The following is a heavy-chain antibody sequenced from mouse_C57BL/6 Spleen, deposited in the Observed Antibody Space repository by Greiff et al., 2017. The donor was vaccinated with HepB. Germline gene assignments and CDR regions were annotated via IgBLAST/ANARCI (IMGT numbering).Heavy chain of an antibody. CDR2: IYPGSGST. J-gene: IGHJ4*01. CDR3: ARSDGYYPCYYAMDY. V-gene: IGHV1-55*01. CDR1: GYTFTSYW. Sequence: VQLQQSGAELVKPGASVKMSCKASGYTFTSYWITWVKQRPGQGLEWIGDIYPGSGSTNYNEKFKSKATLTVDTSSSTAYMQLSSLTSEDSAVYYCARSDGYYPCYYAMDYWGQGTSVTVAS. D-gene: IGHD2-3*01.